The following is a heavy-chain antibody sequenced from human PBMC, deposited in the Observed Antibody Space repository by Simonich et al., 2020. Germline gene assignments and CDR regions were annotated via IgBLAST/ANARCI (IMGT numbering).Heavy chain of an antibody. CDR1: GYTFTGYY. V-gene: IGHV1-2*02. CDR3: ARGRLTGDKGAFDI. J-gene: IGHJ3*02. D-gene: IGHD7-27*01. Sequence: QVQLVQSGAEVKKPGAAVKVSCKASGYTFTGYYMHGVRQAPGQGLGWMGWINPSSGGKNDAQKFKGRVTMTRDTSISTAYMELSRLRSDDTAVYYCARGRLTGDKGAFDIWCQGTMVTVSS. CDR2: INPSSGGK.